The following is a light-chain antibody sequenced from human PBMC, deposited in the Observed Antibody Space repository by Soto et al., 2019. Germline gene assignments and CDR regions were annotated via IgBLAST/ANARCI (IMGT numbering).Light chain of an antibody. J-gene: IGKJ4*01. CDR1: QDISRY. CDR3: QQLNSYPLT. Sequence: IQSPQSPSSLSAAVGDRVTITGRASQDISRYSAWYQQEPGKAHKLLIYASSTLQSGVPSWFSVGGSGTDFTLANSSLQPEEGAHYDCQQLNSYPLTFGGGTKVDSK. CDR2: ASS. V-gene: IGKV1-9*01.